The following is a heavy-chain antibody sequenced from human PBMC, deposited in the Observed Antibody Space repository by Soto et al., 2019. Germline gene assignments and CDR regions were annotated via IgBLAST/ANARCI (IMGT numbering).Heavy chain of an antibody. D-gene: IGHD1-1*01. CDR1: GFTFSDYY. V-gene: IGHV3-11*01. CDR2: ISSSGSII. Sequence: QVQLVESGGGLVKPGGSLRLSCAASGFTFSDYYMSWIRQAPGKGLEWVSDISSSGSIIYYADSVKGRFTISRDNAKNSLYLQMNCLRAEDTVVYYWARANGCYYYGMDVWVQGTTVTVSS. CDR3: ARANGCYYYGMDV. J-gene: IGHJ6*02.